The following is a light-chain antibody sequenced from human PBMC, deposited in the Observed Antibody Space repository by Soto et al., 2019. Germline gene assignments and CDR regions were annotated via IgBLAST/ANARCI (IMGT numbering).Light chain of an antibody. V-gene: IGKV1-39*01. CDR3: QQTYSTPRT. Sequence: IQMTQSPSSLSASVGDRVTISCRASQSIATYLNWYQQKPGKAPNLPIYEASSLQSGVPSGFSGTGSGTDFTLTISSLQPEDFATYYCQQTYSTPRTFGQGTKVDIK. CDR1: QSIATY. CDR2: EAS. J-gene: IGKJ1*01.